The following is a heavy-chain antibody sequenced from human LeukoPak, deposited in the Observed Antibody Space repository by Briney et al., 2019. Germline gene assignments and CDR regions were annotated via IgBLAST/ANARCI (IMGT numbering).Heavy chain of an antibody. CDR3: AKGAGGFSYYNWFDP. V-gene: IGHV4-39*07. CDR1: GGSISSSGYY. CDR2: IYYSGST. J-gene: IGHJ5*02. Sequence: SETLSLTCTVSGGSISSSGYYWGWIRQPPGKGLECIGSIYYSGSTYYNPSLKSRVTISVDTSKNEFSLKLSSVTAADTAIYYCAKGAGGFSYYNWFDPWGQGTLVTVSS. D-gene: IGHD5-18*01.